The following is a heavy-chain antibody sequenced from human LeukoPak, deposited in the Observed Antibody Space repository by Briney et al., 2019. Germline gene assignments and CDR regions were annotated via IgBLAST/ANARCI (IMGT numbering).Heavy chain of an antibody. J-gene: IGHJ4*02. Sequence: PGGSLRLSCAASGFTFDDYAMHWVRQAPGKGLEWVSLISGDGGSTYYADSVKGRFTISRDNSKNSLYLQMNSLRTEDTALYYCAKDLLNYYDSSGYPGCWGQGTLVTVSS. V-gene: IGHV3-43*02. CDR3: AKDLLNYYDSSGYPGC. CDR2: ISGDGGST. D-gene: IGHD3-22*01. CDR1: GFTFDDYA.